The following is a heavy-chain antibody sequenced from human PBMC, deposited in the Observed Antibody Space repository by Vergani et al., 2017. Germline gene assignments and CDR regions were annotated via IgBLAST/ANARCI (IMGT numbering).Heavy chain of an antibody. CDR1: GFTFSNAW. CDR3: AKSPWASHMDGEYFDY. V-gene: IGHV3-15*01. CDR2: IKSKTDGGTT. J-gene: IGHJ4*02. D-gene: IGHD3-10*01. Sequence: EVQLVESGGGLVKPGGSLRLSCAASGFTFSNAWMSWVRQAPGKGLEWVGRIKSKTDGGTTDYAAPVKGRFTISRDNSKNTLYLQMNSLRAEDTAVYYCAKSPWASHMDGEYFDYWGQGTLVTVSS.